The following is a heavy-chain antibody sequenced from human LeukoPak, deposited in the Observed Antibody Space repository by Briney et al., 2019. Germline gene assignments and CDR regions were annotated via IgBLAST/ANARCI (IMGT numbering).Heavy chain of an antibody. CDR2: ISTSSSTI. CDR3: ARVREVVLDTFDI. CDR1: GFTFRSYT. D-gene: IGHD2-15*01. V-gene: IGHV3-48*04. J-gene: IGHJ3*02. Sequence: GGSLRLSCAASGFTFRSYTTNWVRQAPGKGLEWVSYISTSSSTIHYADSVKGRFTISRDNAKNSLYLQMNSLRAEDTAVYYCARVREVVLDTFDIWGQGTMVTVSS.